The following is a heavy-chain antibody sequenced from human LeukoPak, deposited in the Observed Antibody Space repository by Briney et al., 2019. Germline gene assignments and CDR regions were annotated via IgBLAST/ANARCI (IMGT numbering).Heavy chain of an antibody. J-gene: IGHJ5*02. Sequence: GASVKVSCKASGYTFTSYGISWVRQAPGQGLEWMGWISAYNGNTNYAQKLQGRVTMTTDTSTSTAYMELRSLRSDDTAVYYCARFAFGGVTLNWFDPWGQGTLVTVSS. D-gene: IGHD3-16*01. V-gene: IGHV1-18*01. CDR3: ARFAFGGVTLNWFDP. CDR1: GYTFTSYG. CDR2: ISAYNGNT.